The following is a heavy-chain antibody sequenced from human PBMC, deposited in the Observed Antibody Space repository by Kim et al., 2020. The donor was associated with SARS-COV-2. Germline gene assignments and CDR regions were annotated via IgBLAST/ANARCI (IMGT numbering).Heavy chain of an antibody. CDR2: ITGSGGTT. Sequence: GGSLRLSCAASGFTFNIYAMTWVRQAPGKGLEWVSAITGSGGTTYYADSVKGRFTISRDNSKNTLFLQMNSLRADDTAVYYCAKGDSYDYVWGRWGQGS. CDR1: GFTFNIYA. D-gene: IGHD3-16*01. J-gene: IGHJ3*01. V-gene: IGHV3-23*01. CDR3: AKGDSYDYVWGR.